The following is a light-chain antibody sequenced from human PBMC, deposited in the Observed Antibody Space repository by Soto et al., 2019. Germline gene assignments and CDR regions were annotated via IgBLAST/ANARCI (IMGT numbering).Light chain of an antibody. J-gene: IGKJ4*01. V-gene: IGKV3-11*01. CDR2: DAS. CDR1: QSVGSY. CDR3: QQRSSWPT. Sequence: EIVLTQSPGTLSLSPGERATLSCRASQSVGSYLAWYQQKPGQAPRLLIYDASNRATGIPARFSGSGSGTDFTLTISSLEPEDFAVYFCQQRSSWPTFGGGTKVDIK.